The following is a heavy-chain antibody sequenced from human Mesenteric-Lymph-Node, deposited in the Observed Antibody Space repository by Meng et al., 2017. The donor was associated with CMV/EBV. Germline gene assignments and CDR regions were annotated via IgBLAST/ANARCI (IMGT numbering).Heavy chain of an antibody. D-gene: IGHD5-12*01. V-gene: IGHV1-69*04. J-gene: IGHJ5*02. CDR1: GGSLSIYA. Sequence: SGGSLSIYAISWVRQAPGQGLEWMGKIITIHNMLNYAQKFQGRVAITADESTGTVYMELSSLRSDDTAVYYCARDPSGYANNWFDPWGQGTLVTVSS. CDR2: IITIHNML. CDR3: ARDPSGYANNWFDP.